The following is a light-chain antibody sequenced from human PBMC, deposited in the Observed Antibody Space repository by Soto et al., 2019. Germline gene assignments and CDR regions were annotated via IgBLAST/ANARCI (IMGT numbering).Light chain of an antibody. V-gene: IGKV4-1*01. CDR2: WAS. CDR1: QSVLYSSNNKNY. Sequence: DIVMTQSPDSLAVSLGERATINCKSSQSVLYSSNNKNYLAWYQQKPGQPPKVLIYWASTRESGVPERFSGSASGTDFTLTISSLQAEDVAVYYCQQYYSTPRTFGGGTKVEIK. J-gene: IGKJ4*01. CDR3: QQYYSTPRT.